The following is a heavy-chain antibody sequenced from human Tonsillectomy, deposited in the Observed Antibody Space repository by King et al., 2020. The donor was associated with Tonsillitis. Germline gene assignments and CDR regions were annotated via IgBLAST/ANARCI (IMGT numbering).Heavy chain of an antibody. Sequence: VQLVESGGGLVQPGRSLRLSCAASTFTLDDYAMHWVRQGPGKGLEWVSGISWDSGSMDYADSVKGRFTISRDNAKNSLYLQMNSLRAEDTALYYCVKGVGGIILGGGGVFDIWGRGTMVTVSS. V-gene: IGHV3-9*01. CDR2: ISWDSGSM. D-gene: IGHD3-16*01. CDR3: VKGVGGIILGGGGVFDI. CDR1: TFTLDDYA. J-gene: IGHJ3*02.